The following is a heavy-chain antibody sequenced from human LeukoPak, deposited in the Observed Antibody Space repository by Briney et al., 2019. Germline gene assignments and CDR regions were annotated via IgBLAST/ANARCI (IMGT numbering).Heavy chain of an antibody. CDR1: GYSFTSYW. Sequence: GESLKISCKGSGYSFTSYWIGWVRQMPGKGLEWMGIIYPGDSDTRYSPSFQGQVTISADKSISTAYLQWSSLKASDTAMYYCARSGSDYYDSSGLDYWGQGTLVTVSS. CDR3: ARSGSDYYDSSGLDY. J-gene: IGHJ4*02. CDR2: IYPGDSDT. V-gene: IGHV5-51*01. D-gene: IGHD3-22*01.